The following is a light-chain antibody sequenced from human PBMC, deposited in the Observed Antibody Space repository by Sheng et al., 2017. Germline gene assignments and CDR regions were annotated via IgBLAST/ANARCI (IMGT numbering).Light chain of an antibody. V-gene: IGKV3-15*01. CDR1: QDVGTN. Sequence: EVVMTQSPATLSVSPGQRATLSCRASQDVGTNVAWVQQKPGQAPRLLIYGASTRATGVPVRFSGSGSGTHFTLTISGLQSEDFAVYFCQQNNDWLWAFGQGTKVEVK. CDR3: QQNNDWLWA. J-gene: IGKJ1*01. CDR2: GAS.